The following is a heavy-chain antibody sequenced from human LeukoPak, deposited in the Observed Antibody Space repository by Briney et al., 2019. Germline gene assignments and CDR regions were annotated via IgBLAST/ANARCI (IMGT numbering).Heavy chain of an antibody. V-gene: IGHV3-21*01. CDR3: ARGDPHIGP. CDR1: GFIFSSYE. CDR2: IKSSGTYV. Sequence: GGSLRLSCAASGFIFSSYEMNWVRQAPGKGLEWVSSIKSSGTYVYYADSVKGRFTISRDNAKNSVHLQMNSLRTEDTAVYYCARGDPHIGPWGQGTLVTVSS. D-gene: IGHD2-21*01. J-gene: IGHJ5*02.